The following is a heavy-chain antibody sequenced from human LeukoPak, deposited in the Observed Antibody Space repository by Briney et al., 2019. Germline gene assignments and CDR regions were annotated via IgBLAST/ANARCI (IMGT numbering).Heavy chain of an antibody. CDR2: MNPSTGNT. Sequence: ASVKVSCKASGYPFTSYDINWVRQAPGQGLECMGWMNPSTGNTVYAQKFLGRVTMTRNTSISTAYMELSSLTSEDTAVYYCARGLRGSPMATIYFDYWGQGTLVTVSS. V-gene: IGHV1-8*01. D-gene: IGHD5-12*01. CDR3: ARGLRGSPMATIYFDY. J-gene: IGHJ4*02. CDR1: GYPFTSYD.